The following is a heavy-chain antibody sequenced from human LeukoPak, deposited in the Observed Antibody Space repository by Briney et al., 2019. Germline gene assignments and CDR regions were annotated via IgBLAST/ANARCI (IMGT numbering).Heavy chain of an antibody. D-gene: IGHD2-2*02. CDR3: ARQIVVVPAAINFFDY. CDR2: INHSGST. CDR1: GGSFSGYY. Sequence: PSETLSLTCAVYGGSFSGYYWSWIRQPPGKGLEWIGEINHSGSTNYNPSLKSRVTISVDTSKNQFSLKLSSVTAADTAVYYCARQIVVVPAAINFFDYWGQGTLVTVSS. V-gene: IGHV4-34*01. J-gene: IGHJ4*02.